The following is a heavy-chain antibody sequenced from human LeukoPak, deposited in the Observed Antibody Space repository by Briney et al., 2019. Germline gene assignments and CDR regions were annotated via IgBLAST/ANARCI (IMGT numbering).Heavy chain of an antibody. V-gene: IGHV4-34*01. Sequence: SETLSLTCAVYGGSFSGYYWSWIRQPPGKGLELIGEINHSGSTNYNPSLKSRVTISVDASKNQFSLKLSSVTAADTAVYYCARGRAAAGTIYYYYMDVWGKGTTVTVSS. CDR2: INHSGST. J-gene: IGHJ6*03. D-gene: IGHD6-13*01. CDR3: ARGRAAAGTIYYYYMDV. CDR1: GGSFSGYY.